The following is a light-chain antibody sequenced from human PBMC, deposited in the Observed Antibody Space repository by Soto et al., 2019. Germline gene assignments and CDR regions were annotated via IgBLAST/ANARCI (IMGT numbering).Light chain of an antibody. J-gene: IGLJ1*01. CDR1: SSDVGGFYY. CDR3: SAYTGRSAAYV. V-gene: IGLV2-14*01. Sequence: QSALTQPASVSGSPGQSITVSCTGTSSDVGGFYYVSWYQHHPGKAPKLMIFEVNNRPSGVSDRFSGSQSGNTASLTISGLQAEDEDDYYCSAYTGRSAAYVFGTGTKVTVL. CDR2: EVN.